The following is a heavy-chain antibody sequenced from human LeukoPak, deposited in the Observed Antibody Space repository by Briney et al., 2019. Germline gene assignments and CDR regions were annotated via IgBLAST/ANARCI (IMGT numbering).Heavy chain of an antibody. Sequence: GRSLRLSCAASGFTFSSYGMHWVRQAPGKGLEWVAVISCDGSNKYYADSVKGRFTISRDNSKNTLYLQMNSLRAEDTAVYYCAKGLRYDILTGYYNPAAFDIWGQGTMVTVSS. J-gene: IGHJ3*02. V-gene: IGHV3-30*18. D-gene: IGHD3-9*01. CDR3: AKGLRYDILTGYYNPAAFDI. CDR2: ISCDGSNK. CDR1: GFTFSSYG.